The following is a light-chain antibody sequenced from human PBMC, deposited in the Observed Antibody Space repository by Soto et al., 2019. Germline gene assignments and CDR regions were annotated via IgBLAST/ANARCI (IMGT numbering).Light chain of an antibody. CDR3: QSYDSSLNGHLFV. V-gene: IGLV1-40*01. J-gene: IGLJ1*01. CDR1: SSNIGANYD. Sequence: QSVLTQPPSVSGAPGQRVTISCTGSSSNIGANYDVHWYRQLPGTAPKLLIYGNSNRPSGVPDRFSGSKSGTSASLAITGLQAEDEANYYCQSYDSSLNGHLFVFGTGTKVTVL. CDR2: GNS.